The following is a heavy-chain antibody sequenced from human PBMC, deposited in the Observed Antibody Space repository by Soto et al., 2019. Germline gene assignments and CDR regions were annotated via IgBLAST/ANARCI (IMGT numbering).Heavy chain of an antibody. CDR2: IYSGGST. D-gene: IGHD6-19*01. V-gene: IGHV3-53*01. J-gene: IGHJ6*02. CDR1: GFTVSSNY. CDR3: AKSPVAGPLYYYYGMDV. Sequence: EVQLVESGGGLIQPGGSLRLSCAASGFTVSSNYMNWVRQAPGKGLEWVSVIYSGGSTYYADSVKGRLTISRDNSKNTLFLHMSSLRAEDTAVYYCAKSPVAGPLYYYYGMDVWGQGTTVTVSS.